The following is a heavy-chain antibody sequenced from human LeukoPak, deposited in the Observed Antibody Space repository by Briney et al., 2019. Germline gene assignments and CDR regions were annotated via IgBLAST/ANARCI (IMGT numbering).Heavy chain of an antibody. CDR1: GFTFSYYA. CDR2: ICCSGGCT. V-gene: IGHV3-23*01. D-gene: IGHD6-6*01. Sequence: WGSLRLSCAASGFTFSYYAMSWVRQAPGKGVEWVSAICCSGGCTYYAYPEKRRFTFSKDTSRNTLYLQKSSPRAEDTALYYCAKETGSDYYFYMDVWGKGTTVPVSS. CDR3: AKETGSDYYFYMDV. J-gene: IGHJ6*03.